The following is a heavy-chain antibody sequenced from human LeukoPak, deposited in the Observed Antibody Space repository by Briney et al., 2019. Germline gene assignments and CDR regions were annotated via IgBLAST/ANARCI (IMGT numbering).Heavy chain of an antibody. J-gene: IGHJ6*02. Sequence: PSETLSLTCTVSGGPISSYYWSWIRQPPGKGLEWIGYIYYSGSTNYNPSLKSRVTISVDTSKNQFSLKLSSVTAADTAVYYCARGGWFGENYYYYGMDVWGQGTTVTVSS. V-gene: IGHV4-59*01. D-gene: IGHD3-10*01. CDR2: IYYSGST. CDR3: ARGGWFGENYYYYGMDV. CDR1: GGPISSYY.